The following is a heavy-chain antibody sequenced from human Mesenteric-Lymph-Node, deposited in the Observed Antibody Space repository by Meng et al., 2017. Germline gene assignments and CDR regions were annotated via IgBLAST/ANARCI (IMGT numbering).Heavy chain of an antibody. CDR3: ATGTAFGN. J-gene: IGHJ4*02. D-gene: IGHD2-21*02. CDR1: GFTFSSYG. CDR2: IKEDGSEK. V-gene: IGHV3-7*01. Sequence: GESLKISCAASGFTFSSYGMHWVRQAPGKGLEWVANIKEDGSEKYYVDSVKGRFTISRDNAKNSLYLQMNSLRGEDTAVYYCATGTAFGNWGQGSLVTVSS.